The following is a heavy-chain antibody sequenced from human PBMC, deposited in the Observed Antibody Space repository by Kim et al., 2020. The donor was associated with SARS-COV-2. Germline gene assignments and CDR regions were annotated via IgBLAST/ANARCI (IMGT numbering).Heavy chain of an antibody. CDR2: ISSSSSYI. Sequence: GGSLRLSCAASGFTFSSYSMNWVRQAPGKGLEWVSSISSSSSYIYYADSVKGRFTISRDNAKNSVYLQMNSLRAEDTAVYYCARDRSSFKRNSFGWYYGGNSGLDYLGQGTLVTVSS. CDR3: ARDRSSFKRNSFGWYYGGNSGLDY. D-gene: IGHD4-17*01. J-gene: IGHJ4*02. CDR1: GFTFSSYS. V-gene: IGHV3-21*01.